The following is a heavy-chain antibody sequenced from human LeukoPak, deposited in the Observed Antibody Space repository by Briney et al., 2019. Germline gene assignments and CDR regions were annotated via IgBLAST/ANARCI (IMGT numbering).Heavy chain of an antibody. J-gene: IGHJ4*02. CDR3: AREIPAGNPGDGSYYYFDY. CDR2: IIPILGIA. CDR1: GYTFTSYG. D-gene: IGHD1-26*01. Sequence: GASVKVSCKASGYTFTSYGISWVRQAPGQGREWMGRIIPILGIANYAQKFQGRVTITADKSTSTAYMELSSLRSEDTAVYYCAREIPAGNPGDGSYYYFDYRGQGTLVTVSS. V-gene: IGHV1-69*04.